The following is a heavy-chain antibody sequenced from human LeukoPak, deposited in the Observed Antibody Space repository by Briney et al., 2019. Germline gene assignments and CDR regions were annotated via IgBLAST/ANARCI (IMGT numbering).Heavy chain of an antibody. Sequence: PGGSLRLSCAASGFTFSTYTMNWVRQAPGKGLEWVSSISSSSSYIAYSDSVKGRFTISRDNAKNSLYLQMNSLRAEDTAVYYCARDQYHYGSGSYSPGFDWGQGTLVTVSS. CDR3: ARDQYHYGSGSYSPGFD. CDR2: ISSSSSYI. CDR1: GFTFSTYT. D-gene: IGHD3-10*01. J-gene: IGHJ4*02. V-gene: IGHV3-21*01.